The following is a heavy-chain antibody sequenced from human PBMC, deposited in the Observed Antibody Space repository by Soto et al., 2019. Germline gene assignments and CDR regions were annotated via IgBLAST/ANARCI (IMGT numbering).Heavy chain of an antibody. Sequence: QVQLVESGGGVVQPGRSLRLSCAASGFTFSSYGMHWVRQAPGKGLEWVAVISYDGSNKYYADSVKGRFTTSRDNSKNTPDQQMNSLRAEDTAVYYCAKDVVVGATLTDYWGQGTLVTVSS. V-gene: IGHV3-30*18. CDR2: ISYDGSNK. D-gene: IGHD1-26*01. CDR3: AKDVVVGATLTDY. J-gene: IGHJ4*02. CDR1: GFTFSSYG.